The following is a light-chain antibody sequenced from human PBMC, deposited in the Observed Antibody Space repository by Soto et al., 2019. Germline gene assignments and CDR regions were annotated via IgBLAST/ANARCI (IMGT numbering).Light chain of an antibody. CDR2: KND. V-gene: IGLV1-47*01. Sequence: QSVVTQPPSASGTPGQSITMSCSGSPSKIGANPVYWYQQLPGTAPKLLIFKNDQRPSGVPDRFSGSKSGTSASLAISGLRSEDEAHFFCATWDDSLSVVLFGGGTKLTVL. CDR1: PSKIGANP. J-gene: IGLJ2*01. CDR3: ATWDDSLSVVL.